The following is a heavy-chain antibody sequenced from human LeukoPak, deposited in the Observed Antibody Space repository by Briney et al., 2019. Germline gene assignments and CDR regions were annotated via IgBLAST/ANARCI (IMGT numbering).Heavy chain of an antibody. CDR2: ISAYNGNT. J-gene: IGHJ3*02. CDR1: GYTFTSYY. CDR3: ASGASKNLRTEGAFDI. V-gene: IGHV1-18*04. D-gene: IGHD1-14*01. Sequence: GASVKVSCKASGYTFTSYYMHWVRQALGQGLEWMGWISAYNGNTNYAQKLQGRVTMTTDTSTSTAYMELRSLRSDDTAVYYCASGASKNLRTEGAFDIWGQGTMVTVSS.